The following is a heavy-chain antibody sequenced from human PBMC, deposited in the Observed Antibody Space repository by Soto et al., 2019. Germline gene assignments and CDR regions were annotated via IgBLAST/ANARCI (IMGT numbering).Heavy chain of an antibody. D-gene: IGHD2-15*01. CDR1: GFTFTIYA. CDR3: AKVGRYCSGGSCLRMGMDV. V-gene: IGHV3-23*01. CDR2: ISGSGGNT. J-gene: IGHJ6*02. Sequence: PGVSLSLSCAASGFTFTIYAMSWVRQAPGKGLEWVSGISGSGGNTYYADSVKGRFTISRDNSKNTLYLQMNSLRAEDTAVYYCAKVGRYCSGGSCLRMGMDVWGQGTTVTVSS.